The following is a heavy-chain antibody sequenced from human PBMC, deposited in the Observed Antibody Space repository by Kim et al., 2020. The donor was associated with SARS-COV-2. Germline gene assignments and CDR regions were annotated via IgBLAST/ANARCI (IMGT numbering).Heavy chain of an antibody. CDR2: ISYDGSNK. J-gene: IGHJ6*01. CDR3: AREYGIFVVSVYYYGMDV. V-gene: IGHV3-30-3*01. D-gene: IGHD3-3*01. CDR1: GFTFSSYA. Sequence: GGSLRLSCAASGFTFSSYAMHWVRQAPGKGLEWVAVISYDGSNKYYADSVKGRFTISRDNSKNTLYLQMNSLRAEDTAVYYCAREYGIFVVSVYYYGMDV.